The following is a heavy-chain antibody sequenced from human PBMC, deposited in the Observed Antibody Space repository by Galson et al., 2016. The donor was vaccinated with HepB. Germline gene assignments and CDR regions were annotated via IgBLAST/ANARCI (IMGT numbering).Heavy chain of an antibody. CDR2: VSGSAAGTEYGITT. CDR3: AKVGPSCSSTRCSDYYFDY. CDR1: GFTFSSYA. D-gene: IGHD2-2*01. J-gene: IGHJ4*02. Sequence: SLRLSCAASGFTFSSYAMNWVRQAPGKGLEWVAAVSGSAAGTEYGITTDYADSVKGRFTISRDNSKNTLYLQMNSLRAEDTAVYYCAKVGPSCSSTRCSDYYFDYGGQGTLVTVSS. V-gene: IGHV3-23*01.